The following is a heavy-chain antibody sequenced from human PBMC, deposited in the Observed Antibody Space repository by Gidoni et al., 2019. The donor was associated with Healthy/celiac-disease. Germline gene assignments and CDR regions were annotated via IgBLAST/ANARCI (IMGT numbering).Heavy chain of an antibody. CDR1: GGSFSGYY. Sequence: QVQLQQWGAGLLKPSETLSLTCAVYGGSFSGYYWSWLRQPPGKGLEWIGEINHSGSTNYNPSLKSRVTISVDTSKNQFSLKLSSVTAADTAVYYCASPGVRDIVATNQSPGAFDIWGQGTMVTVSS. D-gene: IGHD5-12*01. V-gene: IGHV4-34*01. CDR3: ASPGVRDIVATNQSPGAFDI. CDR2: INHSGST. J-gene: IGHJ3*02.